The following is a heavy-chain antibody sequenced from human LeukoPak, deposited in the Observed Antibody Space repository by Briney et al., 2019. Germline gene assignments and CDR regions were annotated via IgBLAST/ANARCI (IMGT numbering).Heavy chain of an antibody. D-gene: IGHD2-21*01. CDR3: AKDLSSILVAGAFDI. CDR2: ISYDASNK. Sequence: PGGSLRLSCAASGFTFGNYGMHWVRQAPGKGLEWVAVISYDASNKYYADSVKGRFTISRDNSKNTQYLQINSLRAEDTAMYYCAKDLSSILVAGAFDIWGQGTMVTVSS. CDR1: GFTFGNYG. V-gene: IGHV3-30*18. J-gene: IGHJ3*02.